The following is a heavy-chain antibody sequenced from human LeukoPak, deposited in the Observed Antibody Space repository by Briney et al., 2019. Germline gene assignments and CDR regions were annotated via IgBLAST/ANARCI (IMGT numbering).Heavy chain of an antibody. V-gene: IGHV3-74*01. J-gene: IGHJ4*02. CDR2: ISGDGSST. CDR3: ARRVRSTGRYIFDF. D-gene: IGHD6-19*01. CDR1: GFTFSNHW. Sequence: GGSLRLSCAASGFTFSNHWMHWVRQAPGKGLVWVSRISGDGSSTSYADSVKGRFTISRDNAKNTLYLQMNSLRAEDTAVYYCARRVRSTGRYIFDFWGQGTLVTVSS.